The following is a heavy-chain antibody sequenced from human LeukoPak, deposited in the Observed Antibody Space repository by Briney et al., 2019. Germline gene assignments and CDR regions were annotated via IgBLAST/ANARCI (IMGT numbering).Heavy chain of an antibody. V-gene: IGHV1-18*01. D-gene: IGHD4-23*01. J-gene: IGHJ4*02. CDR2: ISTYNGHT. Sequence: ASVKVSCKASGYTFTSYGISWVRQAPGQGLEWMGWISTYNGHTNYARKVQGRVTMTTDTSTSTAYMELSSLRSEDTAVYYCARGGQLPFLSVDYWGQGTLVTVSS. CDR1: GYTFTSYG. CDR3: ARGGQLPFLSVDY.